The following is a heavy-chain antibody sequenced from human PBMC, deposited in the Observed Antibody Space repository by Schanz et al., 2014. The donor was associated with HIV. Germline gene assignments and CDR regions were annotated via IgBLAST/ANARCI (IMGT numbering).Heavy chain of an antibody. CDR3: AKGLQKFDWRSPFDY. J-gene: IGHJ4*02. D-gene: IGHD3-9*01. V-gene: IGHV1-2*02. CDR1: GGSFSSYA. Sequence: QVQLVQSGAEVKKPGSSVKVSCKASGGSFSSYAINWVRQAPGQGLEWMGWINTRTGDTIYAERLQGRVTLTRDTSINTAYMTLSRLGSDDTAVYFCAKGLQKFDWRSPFDYWGQGTLLTVSS. CDR2: INTRTGDT.